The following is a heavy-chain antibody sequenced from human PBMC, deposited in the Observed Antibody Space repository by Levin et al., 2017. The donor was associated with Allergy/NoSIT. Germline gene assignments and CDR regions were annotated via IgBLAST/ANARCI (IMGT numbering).Heavy chain of an antibody. Sequence: SETLSLICTVSGGSISSSSFYWGWIRQPPGKGLEWIGSVYYSGSTYYNPSLKTRVTMSIDTAKNQFSLKLTSVTAADTAVYYCARHSGPYGSSWFDYWGQGTLVTVSS. CDR3: ARHSGPYGSSWFDY. CDR2: VYYSGST. D-gene: IGHD6-13*01. V-gene: IGHV4-39*01. J-gene: IGHJ4*02. CDR1: GGSISSSSFY.